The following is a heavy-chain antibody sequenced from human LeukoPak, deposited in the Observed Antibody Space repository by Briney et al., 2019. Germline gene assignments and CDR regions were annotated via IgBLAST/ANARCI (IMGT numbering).Heavy chain of an antibody. CDR3: ARDYYDSSGYYWSRPYYFDY. Sequence: GGSLRLSCAASGFTFSSYWMSWVRLAPGKGLEWVANIKQDGSEKYYVDSVKGRFTISRDNAKNSLYLQMNSLRAEDTAVYYCARDYYDSSGYYWSRPYYFDYWGQGTLVTVSS. V-gene: IGHV3-7*01. CDR2: IKQDGSEK. D-gene: IGHD3-22*01. J-gene: IGHJ4*02. CDR1: GFTFSSYW.